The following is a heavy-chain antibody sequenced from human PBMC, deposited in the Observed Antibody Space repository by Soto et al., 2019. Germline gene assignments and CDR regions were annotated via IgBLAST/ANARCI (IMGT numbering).Heavy chain of an antibody. V-gene: IGHV3-23*01. CDR2: INGDGGST. Sequence: GGSLRLSCAASGFIFRGYGMSWVRQAPGKGLEWVAAINGDGGSTYYADSVKGRFTISRDNSKNTLDLQMNSLRDEDTAVYYCAKVVQMATVRGYFDYRCHGTLVTVSS. CDR3: AKVVQMATVRGYFDY. CDR1: GFIFRGYG. D-gene: IGHD4-4*01. J-gene: IGHJ4*01.